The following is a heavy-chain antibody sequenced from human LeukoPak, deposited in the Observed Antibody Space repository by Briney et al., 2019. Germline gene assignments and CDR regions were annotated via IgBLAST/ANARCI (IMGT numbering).Heavy chain of an antibody. CDR1: GYIFTHYF. J-gene: IGHJ4*02. CDR2: INSNTGGT. V-gene: IGHV1-2*02. D-gene: IGHD2-2*01. Sequence: GASVKVSCKASGYIFTHYFVHWLRQARGQGLEWMGWINSNTGGTNYVQKFQGRVTMTRDTSISTLYMELSSLRSDDTAVSYCARDLGITCISTSCPPDYWGQGTLVTVSS. CDR3: ARDLGITCISTSCPPDY.